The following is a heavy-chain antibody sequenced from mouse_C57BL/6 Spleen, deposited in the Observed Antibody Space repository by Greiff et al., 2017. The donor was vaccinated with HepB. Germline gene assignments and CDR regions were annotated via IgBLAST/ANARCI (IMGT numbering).Heavy chain of an antibody. J-gene: IGHJ3*01. V-gene: IGHV6-3*01. CDR3: TRWAAQATLAY. CDR2: IRLKSDNYAT. CDR1: GFTFSNYW. Sequence: EVHLVESGGGLVQPGGSMKLSCVASGFTFSNYWMNWVRQSPEKGLEWVAQIRLKSDNYATHYAESVKGRFTISRDDSKSSVYLQMNNLRAEDTGIYYCTRWAAQATLAYWGQGTLVTVSA. D-gene: IGHD3-2*02.